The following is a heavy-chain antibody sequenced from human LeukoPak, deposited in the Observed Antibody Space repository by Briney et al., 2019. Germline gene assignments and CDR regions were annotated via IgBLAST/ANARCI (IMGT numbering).Heavy chain of an antibody. CDR1: GYRFTSYW. CDR2: IYPGDSDT. Sequence: GESLKISCKGSGYRFTSYWIGWVRQMPGKGLEWMGIIYPGDSDTRYSPSFQGQVTISADKSISTPYLQWSSLKASDTAMYYCAGSSVVKGVHYFDYWGQGTLVTVSS. V-gene: IGHV5-51*01. J-gene: IGHJ4*02. D-gene: IGHD2-15*01. CDR3: AGSSVVKGVHYFDY.